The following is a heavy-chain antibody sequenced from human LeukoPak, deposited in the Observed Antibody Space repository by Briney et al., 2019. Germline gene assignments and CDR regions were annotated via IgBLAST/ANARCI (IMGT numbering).Heavy chain of an antibody. V-gene: IGHV1-8*01. D-gene: IGHD6-13*01. CDR3: ARGAIAAAGHRDY. CDR1: GYTFTSYD. CDR2: MNPNSGNT. J-gene: IGHJ4*02. Sequence: ASVKVSCKASGYTFTSYDINWVRQATGRGLEWMGWMNPNSGNTGYAQKFQGRVTMTRNTSISTAYMELSSLRSEDTAVYYCARGAIAAAGHRDYWGQGTLVTVSS.